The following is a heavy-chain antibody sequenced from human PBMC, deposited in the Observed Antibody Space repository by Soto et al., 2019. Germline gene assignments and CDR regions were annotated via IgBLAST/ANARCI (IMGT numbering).Heavy chain of an antibody. CDR2: ISGSGGST. J-gene: IGHJ4*02. CDR3: ARDLGYYDSSGYFDY. Sequence: GGSLRLSCAASGFTFSSYAMSWVRQAPGKGLEWVSAISGSGGSTYYADSVKGRFTISRDNAKNSLYLQMNSLRAEDTAVYYCARDLGYYDSSGYFDYWGKGTLVTVSS. D-gene: IGHD3-22*01. V-gene: IGHV3-23*01. CDR1: GFTFSSYA.